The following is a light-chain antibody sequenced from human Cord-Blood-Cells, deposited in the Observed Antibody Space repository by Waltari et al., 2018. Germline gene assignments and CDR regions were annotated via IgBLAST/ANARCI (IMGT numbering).Light chain of an antibody. CDR2: WAS. CDR1: QSVLYSSNNKNY. V-gene: IGKV4-1*01. J-gene: IGKJ2*01. Sequence: VMTQSPDSLAVSLGERATINCKSSQSVLYSSNNKNYLAWYQQKPGQPPKLLIYWASTRESGVPDRFSGSGSGTDFTLTISSLQAEDVAVYYCQQYYSTPMYTFGQGTKLEIK. CDR3: QQYYSTPMYT.